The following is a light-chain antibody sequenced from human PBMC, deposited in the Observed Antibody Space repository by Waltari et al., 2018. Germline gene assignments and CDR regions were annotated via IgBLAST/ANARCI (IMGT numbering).Light chain of an antibody. V-gene: IGLV2-8*01. CDR1: STDIGVYHY. Sequence: QSALTQPPSASGSPGQSVSISCTGTSTDIGVYHYVSWYQQHPGKAPKLLIYEVSERPSGVPDRFSGYKSGITASLTVFGRQTEDEADYYCASFAGSNTLFGGGTKLTVL. CDR3: ASFAGSNTL. CDR2: EVS. J-gene: IGLJ2*01.